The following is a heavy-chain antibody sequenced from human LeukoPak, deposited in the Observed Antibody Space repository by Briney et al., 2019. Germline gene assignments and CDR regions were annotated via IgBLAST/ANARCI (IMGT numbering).Heavy chain of an antibody. V-gene: IGHV4/OR15-8*02. Sequence: SETLSLTCGVSGGSISGTNWWSWVRQPPGQGLEWIGEISLAGQTNYNPSLNGRVIMSLDKSSNQLSLHLTSVTAADTATYFCSRESGPFCPFGYWGQGTLVIVSS. D-gene: IGHD1-26*01. CDR1: GGSISGTNW. CDR3: SRESGPFCPFGY. CDR2: ISLAGQT. J-gene: IGHJ4*02.